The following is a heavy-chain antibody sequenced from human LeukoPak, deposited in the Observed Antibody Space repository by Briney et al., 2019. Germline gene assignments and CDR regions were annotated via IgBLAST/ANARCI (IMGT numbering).Heavy chain of an antibody. CDR3: ARVPAKRYCSSTRCYSGWFDP. Sequence: GASVKVSCKASGYTFTSYDINWVRQATGQGLEWMGWMNPNSGNTGYAQKFQGRVTMTRNTSISTAYMELSSLRSEDTAVYYCARVPAKRYCSSTRCYSGWFDPWGQGTLVTVSS. CDR1: GYTFTSYD. J-gene: IGHJ5*02. CDR2: MNPNSGNT. D-gene: IGHD2-2*01. V-gene: IGHV1-8*01.